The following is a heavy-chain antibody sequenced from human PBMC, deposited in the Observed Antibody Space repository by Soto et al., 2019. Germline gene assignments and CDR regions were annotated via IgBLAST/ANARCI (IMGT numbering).Heavy chain of an antibody. D-gene: IGHD6-19*01. Sequence: ASAKVSCKASCYTFTSYGISLLRHYPGQGLECMGWISAYNGNTNYAQKLQGRVTMTTDTSTSTAYMELRSLRSDDTAVYYCARDLGESSGWYAGDYWGQGTLVTVSS. CDR2: ISAYNGNT. J-gene: IGHJ4*02. V-gene: IGHV1-18*01. CDR3: ARDLGESSGWYAGDY. CDR1: CYTFTSYG.